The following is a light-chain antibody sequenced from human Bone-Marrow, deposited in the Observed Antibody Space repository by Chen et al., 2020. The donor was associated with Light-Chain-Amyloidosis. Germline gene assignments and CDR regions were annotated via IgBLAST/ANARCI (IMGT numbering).Light chain of an antibody. CDR3: QSADSSGTYEVI. V-gene: IGLV3-25*03. CDR1: DLPTKY. Sequence: SYELTQPPSVSVSPAHTARLPCSGDDLPTKYAYWYQQKPGQAPVLVIHRDTERPSGISERFSGSSSGTTATLTISGVQAEDEADYHCQSADSSGTYEVIFGGGTKLTVL. J-gene: IGLJ2*01. CDR2: RDT.